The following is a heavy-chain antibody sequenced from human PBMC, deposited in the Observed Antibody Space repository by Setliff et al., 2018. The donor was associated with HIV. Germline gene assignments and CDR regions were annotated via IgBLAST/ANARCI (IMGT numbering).Heavy chain of an antibody. Sequence: PGGSLRLSCVASGFSFSDYGMYWVRQAPGKGLEWLAFIRYDGNNEYYADSVKGRFTISRDNSKNTLFLHLNTLRPEDTAMYFCASARIPTGGVSTSLDYWGQGALVTVSS. CDR2: IRYDGNNE. D-gene: IGHD3-3*01. V-gene: IGHV3-30*02. J-gene: IGHJ4*02. CDR1: GFSFSDYG. CDR3: ASARIPTGGVSTSLDY.